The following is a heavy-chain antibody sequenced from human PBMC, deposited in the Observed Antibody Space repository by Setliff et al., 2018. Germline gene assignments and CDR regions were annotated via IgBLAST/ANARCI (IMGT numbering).Heavy chain of an antibody. V-gene: IGHV4-31*03. D-gene: IGHD3-3*01. Sequence: SETLSLTCTVSGGSISSGGYYWSWIRQHRGKGLEWIGYIYYSGSTYYNPSLKSRVTISVDTSKNQFSLKLSSVTAADTAVYYCARVVSDYDFWSGYYTGGYFDYWGQGTLVTAPQ. J-gene: IGHJ4*02. CDR1: GGSISSGGYY. CDR3: ARVVSDYDFWSGYYTGGYFDY. CDR2: IYYSGST.